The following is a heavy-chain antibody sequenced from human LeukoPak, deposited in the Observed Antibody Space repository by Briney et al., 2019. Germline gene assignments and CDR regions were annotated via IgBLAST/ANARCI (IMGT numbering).Heavy chain of an antibody. V-gene: IGHV3-7*03. CDR3: AKDIGGGVAATQYYMDV. D-gene: IGHD2-15*01. CDR1: GFTFSSYE. J-gene: IGHJ6*03. Sequence: PGGSLRLSCAASGFTFSSYEMNWVRQAPGKGLEWVANIKQDGSEKYYVDSVKGRFTISRDNSKNSLYLQMNSLRTEDTALYYCAKDIGGGVAATQYYMDVWGKGTTVTVSS. CDR2: IKQDGSEK.